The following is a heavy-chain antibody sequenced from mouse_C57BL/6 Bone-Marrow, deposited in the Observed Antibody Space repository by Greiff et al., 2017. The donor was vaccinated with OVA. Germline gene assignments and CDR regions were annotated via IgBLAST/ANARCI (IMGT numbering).Heavy chain of an antibody. V-gene: IGHV8-12*01. D-gene: IGHD1-1*01. CDR3: ARRAPYCYGGSPYYFDY. J-gene: IGHJ2*01. CDR2: IYCGDAH. CDR1: GYSLTSSGMG. Sequence: QVTLKESGPGILQPSQSLSLSCNSSGYSLTSSGMGVSWHRQPPGMGLVWPVHIYCGDAHRNHPSLKSRLTISKNTSRTSVFLKITSVNTADTATYYCARRAPYCYGGSPYYFDYWGQGTTLTVSS.